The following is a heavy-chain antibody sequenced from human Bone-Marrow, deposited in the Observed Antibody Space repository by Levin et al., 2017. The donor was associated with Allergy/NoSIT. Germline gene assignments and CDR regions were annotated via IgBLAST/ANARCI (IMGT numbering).Heavy chain of an antibody. Sequence: ASVKVSCKASGYTFTSYGISWVRQAPGQGLEWMGWISAYNGNTNYAQKLQGRVTMTTDTSTSTAYMELRSLRSDDTAVYYCARGPARDFPREIDFFDYWGQGTLVTVSS. D-gene: IGHD3-3*01. J-gene: IGHJ4*02. CDR3: ARGPARDFPREIDFFDY. CDR2: ISAYNGNT. CDR1: GYTFTSYG. V-gene: IGHV1-18*01.